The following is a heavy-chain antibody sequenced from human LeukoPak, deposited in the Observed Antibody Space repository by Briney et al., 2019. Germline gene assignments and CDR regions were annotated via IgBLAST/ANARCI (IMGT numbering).Heavy chain of an antibody. CDR3: ARKVGVGNYYYYMDV. J-gene: IGHJ6*03. Sequence: SETLSLTCVVYEGSFTSYYWSWLRQPPGKGLEWIGEIYHNGNTNYNPSLNSRVTISLDTSKSQFSLKLSSVTAADTAVYYCARKVGVGNYYYYMDVWGKGTTVTISS. CDR1: EGSFTSYY. D-gene: IGHD2-21*01. V-gene: IGHV4-34*01. CDR2: IYHNGNT.